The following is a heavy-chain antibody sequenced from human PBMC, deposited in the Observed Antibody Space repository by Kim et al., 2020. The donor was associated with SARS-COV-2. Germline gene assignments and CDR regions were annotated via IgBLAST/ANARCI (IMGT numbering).Heavy chain of an antibody. CDR3: ARGPIVVVINPPYDY. J-gene: IGHJ4*02. Sequence: ASVKVSCKASGYTFTSYAMHWVRQAPGQRLEWMGWINAGNGNTKYSQKFQGRVTITRDTSASTAYMELSSLRSEDTAVYYCARGPIVVVINPPYDYWGQGTLVTVSS. D-gene: IGHD3-22*01. CDR2: INAGNGNT. CDR1: GYTFTSYA. V-gene: IGHV1-3*01.